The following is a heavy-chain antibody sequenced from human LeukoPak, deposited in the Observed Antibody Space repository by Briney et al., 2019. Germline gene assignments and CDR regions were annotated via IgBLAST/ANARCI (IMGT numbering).Heavy chain of an antibody. CDR3: VRDGYNYGSNWFDP. J-gene: IGHJ5*02. D-gene: IGHD5-18*01. Sequence: ASVKVSCKASGYTFTGYYMHWVRQAPGQGLEWMGAINPTGTDTIYAQTFQGRVTMPRDLSTSTVYMELSSLRSEDTAVYYCVRDGYNYGSNWFDPWGQGTLVTVSS. CDR2: INPTGTDT. CDR1: GYTFTGYY. V-gene: IGHV1-46*01.